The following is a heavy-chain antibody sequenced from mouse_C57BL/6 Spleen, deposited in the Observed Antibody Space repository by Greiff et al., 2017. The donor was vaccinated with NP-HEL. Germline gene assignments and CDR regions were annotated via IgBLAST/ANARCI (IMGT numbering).Heavy chain of an antibody. CDR1: GYTFTSYW. Sequence: QVQLKQPGAELVKPGASVKLSCKASGYTFTSYWMHWVKQRPGRGLEWIGRIDPNSGGTKYNEKFKSKATLTVDKPSSTAYMQLSSLTSEDSAVYYCARSNWDEGYYAMDYWGQGTSVTVAS. D-gene: IGHD4-1*01. V-gene: IGHV1-72*01. CDR2: IDPNSGGT. CDR3: ARSNWDEGYYAMDY. J-gene: IGHJ4*01.